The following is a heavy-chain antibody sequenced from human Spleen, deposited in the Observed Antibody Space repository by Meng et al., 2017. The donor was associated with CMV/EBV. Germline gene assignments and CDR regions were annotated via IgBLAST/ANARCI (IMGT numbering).Heavy chain of an antibody. Sequence: GESLKISCAASGFTASSNHMTWVRQAPGKGLERVSVLYSGGNTYYAGSVKGRFTISRDNSRDTLYLQMNSLRPEDTAVYYCARDRSYSLLLRYWGQGTLVTVSS. J-gene: IGHJ4*02. V-gene: IGHV3-66*02. CDR2: LYSGGNT. CDR1: GFTASSNH. D-gene: IGHD1-26*01. CDR3: ARDRSYSLLLRY.